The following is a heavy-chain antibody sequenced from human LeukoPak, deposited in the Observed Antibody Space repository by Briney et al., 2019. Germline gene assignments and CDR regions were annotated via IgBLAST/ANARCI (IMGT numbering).Heavy chain of an antibody. Sequence: SETLSLTCAVYGGSFSGYHWSWIRQPPGRGLEWIGEINHSGSTNYNPSLKSRVTISVDTSKNQFSLKLSSVTAADTAVYYCARAGAQQQLVDYWGQGTLVTVFS. J-gene: IGHJ4*02. CDR1: GGSFSGYH. CDR3: ARAGAQQQLVDY. V-gene: IGHV4-34*01. CDR2: INHSGST. D-gene: IGHD6-13*01.